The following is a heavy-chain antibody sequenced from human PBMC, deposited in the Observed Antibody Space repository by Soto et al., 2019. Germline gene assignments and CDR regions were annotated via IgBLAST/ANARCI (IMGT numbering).Heavy chain of an antibody. Sequence: SETLSLTCTVSGGSISSGSYYWGWIRQPPGKGLEWIGSIYYSGSTYYNPSLKSRVTISVDTSKNQFSLKLSSVTAADTAVYYCARLDVDTAMAGFDYWGQGTLVTVS. CDR2: IYYSGST. CDR1: GGSISSGSYY. D-gene: IGHD5-18*01. V-gene: IGHV4-39*01. CDR3: ARLDVDTAMAGFDY. J-gene: IGHJ4*02.